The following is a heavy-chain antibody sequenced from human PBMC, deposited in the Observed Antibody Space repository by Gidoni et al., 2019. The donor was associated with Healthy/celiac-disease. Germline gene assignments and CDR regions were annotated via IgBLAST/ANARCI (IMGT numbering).Heavy chain of an antibody. V-gene: IGHV3-30*18. CDR2: ISYDGSNK. D-gene: IGHD5-12*01. CDR3: AKVGLRYSGYDRFDY. CDR1: GFTFSSYG. J-gene: IGHJ4*02. Sequence: QVQLVESGGGVVQPGRSLRLSCAASGFTFSSYGMHWVRQAPGKGLEWVAVISYDGSNKYYADSVKGRFTISRDNSKNTLYLQMNSLRAEDTAVYYCAKVGLRYSGYDRFDYWGQGTLVTVSS.